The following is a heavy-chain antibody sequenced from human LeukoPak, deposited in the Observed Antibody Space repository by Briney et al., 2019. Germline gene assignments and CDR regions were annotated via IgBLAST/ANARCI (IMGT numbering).Heavy chain of an antibody. D-gene: IGHD1-26*01. CDR2: IIPIFGTA. Sequence: ASVKVSCKASGGTFSSYAISWVRQAPGQGLEWMGGIIPIFGTANYAQKFQGRVTITADESTSTAYMELSSLRSEDTAVYYCARAVVGATKGTHYYYYMDVWGKGTTVTVSS. CDR3: ARAVVGATKGTHYYYYMDV. CDR1: GGTFSSYA. V-gene: IGHV1-69*13. J-gene: IGHJ6*03.